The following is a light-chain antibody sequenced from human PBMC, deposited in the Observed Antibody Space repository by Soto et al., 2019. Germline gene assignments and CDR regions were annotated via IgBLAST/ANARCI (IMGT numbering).Light chain of an antibody. CDR3: QQYNSYPYT. CDR1: QSITSW. J-gene: IGKJ2*01. Sequence: DIQMTQSPSTLSASAGDRVTITCRASQSITSWLAWYQQKPGKAPNLLIYDVSTLESGVPSRFSGSGSGTEFTLTISSLQPDDSATYYCQQYNSYPYTFCQGTKLEIK. CDR2: DVS. V-gene: IGKV1-5*01.